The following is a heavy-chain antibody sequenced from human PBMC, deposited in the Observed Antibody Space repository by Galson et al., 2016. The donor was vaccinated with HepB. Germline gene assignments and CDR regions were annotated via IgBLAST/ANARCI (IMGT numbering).Heavy chain of an antibody. CDR2: ISSYTGKT. J-gene: IGHJ6*02. CDR3: ARDSWDCVSEPTAHDYYGMDV. CDR1: GYTFRSYG. V-gene: IGHV1-18*01. D-gene: IGHD2-21*01. Sequence: SVKVSCKASGYTFRSYGINWVRQAPGQGLEWMGWISSYTGKTNHAERFQGRVKMTTDTSTATAYLELARLRSDDTAVYFCARDSWDCVSEPTAHDYYGMDVWGQGTTVVVSS.